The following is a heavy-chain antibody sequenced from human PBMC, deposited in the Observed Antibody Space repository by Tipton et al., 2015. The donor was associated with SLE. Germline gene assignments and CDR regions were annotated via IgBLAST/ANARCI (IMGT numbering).Heavy chain of an antibody. Sequence: TLSLTCTVSGGSISSYYWSWIRQPPGKGLEWIGSIYYSGSTYYNPSLKSRVTISVDTSKNQFSLKLSSVTAADTAVYYCAKESQLAAADWGQGTLVTVSS. CDR2: IYYSGST. D-gene: IGHD6-13*01. CDR1: GGSISSYY. CDR3: AKESQLAAAD. J-gene: IGHJ4*02. V-gene: IGHV4-59*12.